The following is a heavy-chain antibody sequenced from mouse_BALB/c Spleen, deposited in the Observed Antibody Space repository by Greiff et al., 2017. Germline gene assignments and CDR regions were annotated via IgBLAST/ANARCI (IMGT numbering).Heavy chain of an antibody. V-gene: IGHV14-4*02. Sequence: VQLQQSGAELVRSGASVKLSCTASGFNIKDYYMHWVKQRPEQGLEWIGWIDPENGDTEYAPKFQGKATMTADTSSNTAYLQLSSLTSEDTAVYYCELGRWYFDVWGAGTTVTVSS. CDR1: GFNIKDYY. J-gene: IGHJ1*01. D-gene: IGHD4-1*01. CDR2: IDPENGDT. CDR3: ELGRWYFDV.